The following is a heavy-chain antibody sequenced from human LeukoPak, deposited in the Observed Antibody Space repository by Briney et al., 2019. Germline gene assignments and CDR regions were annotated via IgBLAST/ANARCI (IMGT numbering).Heavy chain of an antibody. D-gene: IGHD4-17*01. CDR2: IYYSGST. CDR3: ARGHGDYASPYYYYYMDV. CDR1: GGSISSYY. V-gene: IGHV4-59*01. Sequence: KPSETLSLTCTVSGGSISSYYWSWIRQPPGKGLEWIGCIYYSGSTNYNPSLKSRVTISVDTSKNQFSLKLSSVTAADTAVYYCARGHGDYASPYYYYYMDVWGKGTTVTVSS. J-gene: IGHJ6*03.